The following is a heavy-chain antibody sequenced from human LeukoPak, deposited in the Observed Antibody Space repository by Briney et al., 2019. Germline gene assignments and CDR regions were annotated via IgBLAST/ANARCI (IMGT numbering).Heavy chain of an antibody. CDR1: GFTLSSYW. CDR3: ARVVYYYDSSGYPNAFDM. Sequence: GGLRLSCAASGFTLSSYWMHWVRQAPGKGLVWVSRINSDGSSISYAGSVKGRFTISRDNAKNTLYLQMYSLRAEDTAVYYCARVVYYYDSSGYPNAFDMWGQGTMVTVSS. V-gene: IGHV3-74*01. CDR2: INSDGSSI. D-gene: IGHD3-22*01. J-gene: IGHJ3*02.